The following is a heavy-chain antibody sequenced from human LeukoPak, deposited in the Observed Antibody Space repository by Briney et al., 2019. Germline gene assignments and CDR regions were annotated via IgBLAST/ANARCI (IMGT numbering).Heavy chain of an antibody. CDR1: GFTFSSYG. CDR2: IWYDGSNK. CDR3: ARMAYGDYVLDY. V-gene: IGHV3-33*01. Sequence: GSLRLSCAASGFTFSSYGMHWVRQAPGKGLEWVAVIWYDGSNKNYADSVKGRFTISRDNSKNTLYLQMNSLRAEDTAVYYCARMAYGDYVLDYWGQGTLVTVSS. J-gene: IGHJ4*02. D-gene: IGHD4-17*01.